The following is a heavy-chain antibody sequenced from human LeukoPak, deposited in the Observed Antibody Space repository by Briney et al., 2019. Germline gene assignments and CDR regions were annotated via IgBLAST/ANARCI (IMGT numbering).Heavy chain of an antibody. V-gene: IGHV4-38-2*02. J-gene: IGHJ5*02. CDR2: IYHSGST. D-gene: IGHD3-9*01. Sequence: SETLSLTCTVSGYSISSGYYWGWIRQPPGKGLEWIGSIYHSGSTYYNPSLKSRVTISVDTSKNQFSLKLSSVTAADTVVYYCAREVGDILTASWFDPWGQGTLVTVSS. CDR1: GYSISSGYY. CDR3: AREVGDILTASWFDP.